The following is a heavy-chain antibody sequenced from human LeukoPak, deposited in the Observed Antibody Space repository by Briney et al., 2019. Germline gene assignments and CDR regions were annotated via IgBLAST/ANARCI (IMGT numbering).Heavy chain of an antibody. Sequence: GRSLRLSCAASGFTFSSHGMHWVRQAPGKGLEWVAVIWYDGSKKYYADSVKGRFTISRDNAKNSLYLQMNSLRAEDTAVYYCARDNSGYGTDYWGQGTLVTVSS. CDR3: ARDNSGYGTDY. D-gene: IGHD5-12*01. J-gene: IGHJ4*02. CDR1: GFTFSSHG. V-gene: IGHV3-33*01. CDR2: IWYDGSKK.